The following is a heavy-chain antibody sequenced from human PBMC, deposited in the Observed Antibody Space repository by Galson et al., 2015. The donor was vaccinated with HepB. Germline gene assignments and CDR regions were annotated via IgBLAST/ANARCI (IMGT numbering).Heavy chain of an antibody. CDR1: GGSFSGYY. CDR2: IYHSGST. Sequence: ETLSLTSAVYGGSFSGYYWSWIRQHPGKGLEWIGEIYHSGSTNYNPSLKSRVTISVDTSKNQFSLKLSSVTAADTAVYYWARGPLMQGVDYWGQGTLVTVTS. CDR3: ARGPLMQGVDY. J-gene: IGHJ4*02. V-gene: IGHV4-34*01.